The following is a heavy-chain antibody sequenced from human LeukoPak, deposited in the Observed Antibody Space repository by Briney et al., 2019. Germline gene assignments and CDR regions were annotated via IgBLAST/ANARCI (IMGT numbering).Heavy chain of an antibody. Sequence: SETLSLTCAVYGGSFSGYYWSWIRQPPGKGLEWIGEINHSGSTNYNPSLMSRVTISVDTSKNHFSLKLSSVSAADTAVYYCARPRIAVAGAYFQHWGQGTLVTVSS. CDR3: ARPRIAVAGAYFQH. V-gene: IGHV4-34*01. CDR1: GGSFSGYY. CDR2: INHSGST. D-gene: IGHD6-19*01. J-gene: IGHJ1*01.